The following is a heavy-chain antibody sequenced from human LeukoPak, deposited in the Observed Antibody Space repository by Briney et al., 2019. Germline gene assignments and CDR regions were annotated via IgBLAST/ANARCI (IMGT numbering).Heavy chain of an antibody. CDR2: INHSGST. J-gene: IGHJ1*01. V-gene: IGHV4-34*01. CDR1: IGSFSDPY. D-gene: IGHD6-13*01. Sequence: SETLSLTCAVYIGSFSDPYWNWIRQSPRKGLEWIGEINHSGSTNYNPSLKSRATISADTSKNQFSLKLSSVTAADTGVYYCARGRAATAWGQGTVVTVSS. CDR3: ARGRAATA.